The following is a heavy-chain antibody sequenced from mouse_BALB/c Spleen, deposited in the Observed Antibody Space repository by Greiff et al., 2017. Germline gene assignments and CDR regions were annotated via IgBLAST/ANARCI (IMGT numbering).Heavy chain of an antibody. V-gene: IGHV2-9*02. CDR2: IWAGGST. CDR3: ARAGYDAMDY. CDR1: GFSLTSYG. J-gene: IGHJ4*01. Sequence: QVQLKESGPGLVAPSQSLSITCTVSGFSLTSYGVHWVRQPPGKGLEWMGVIWAGGSTNYNSALMSILSISKDNSKSQVVLKMNSLQTDDTAMYYCARAGYDAMDYWGQGTSVTVSS.